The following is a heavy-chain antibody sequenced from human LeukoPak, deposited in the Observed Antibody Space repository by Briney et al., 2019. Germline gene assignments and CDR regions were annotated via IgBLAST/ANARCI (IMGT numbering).Heavy chain of an antibody. CDR3: ARDGYGGGDAFDI. CDR1: GFTFSNYG. D-gene: IGHD4-23*01. V-gene: IGHV3-30*02. Sequence: GGSLRLSCAASGFTFSNYGMHWVRQAPGKGLEWVAFIRYDGSNKYYADSVKGRFTISRDSSKNTLFLQMNSLRAEDTAVYYCARDGYGGGDAFDIWGQGTMVTVSS. J-gene: IGHJ3*02. CDR2: IRYDGSNK.